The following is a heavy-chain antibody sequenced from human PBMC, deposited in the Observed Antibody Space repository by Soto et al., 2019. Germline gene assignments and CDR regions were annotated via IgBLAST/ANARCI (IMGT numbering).Heavy chain of an antibody. CDR2: ISHNGDSK. V-gene: IGHV3-30-3*01. J-gene: IGHJ5*02. CDR1: GFIFSDYA. Sequence: QVHLVESGGGVVQPGRSLRLSCAASGFIFSDYAIHWVRQAPGQGLECVAVISHNGDSKHHADSVNGRFTISRDNSINTVYLQMNSLRLEDTATYYCARGADSSSWYGGWIDPWGQGILVTVSS. CDR3: ARGADSSSWYGGWIDP. D-gene: IGHD6-13*01.